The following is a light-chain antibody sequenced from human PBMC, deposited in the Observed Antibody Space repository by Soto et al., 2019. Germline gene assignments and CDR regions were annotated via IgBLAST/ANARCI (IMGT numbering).Light chain of an antibody. J-gene: IGLJ3*02. V-gene: IGLV2-14*01. CDR1: SSDVGAYNY. Sequence: QSALTQPASVSGSPGQSITISCTGTSSDVGAYNYVSWYQHHPGKAPQLMIYEVSDRPSGVSNRFSGSKSANTASLTISGLQTEDEADHYCSSYTSSNTWVFGGGTKLTVL. CDR2: EVS. CDR3: SSYTSSNTWV.